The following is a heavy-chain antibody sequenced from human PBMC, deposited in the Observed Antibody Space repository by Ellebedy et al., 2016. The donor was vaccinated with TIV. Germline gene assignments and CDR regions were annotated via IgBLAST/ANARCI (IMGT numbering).Heavy chain of an antibody. V-gene: IGHV3-21*01. CDR2: ISSSGVST. Sequence: GESLKISCAASGFSFNSYWMIWVRQAPGKGLEWVSSISSSGVSTDYADSVRGRVTISRDNAKKSLYLQMNNLRAEDTAVYYCAGPAAIGTKAFDYWGQGTLVTVSS. J-gene: IGHJ4*02. D-gene: IGHD2-2*01. CDR3: AGPAAIGTKAFDY. CDR1: GFSFNSYW.